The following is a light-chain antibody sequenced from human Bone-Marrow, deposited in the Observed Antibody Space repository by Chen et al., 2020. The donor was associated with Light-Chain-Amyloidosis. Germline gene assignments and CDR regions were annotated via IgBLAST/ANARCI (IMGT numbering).Light chain of an antibody. J-gene: IGLJ2*01. V-gene: IGLV3-19*01. CDR1: SLRYYP. Sequence: SSELTQDPAVSVTLGQTVRITCQGDSLRYYPATWYQQKPGQAPVLVISRNNNRPSGIPDRFSGSSSGNAASLTITGAQAEDEADYQCSSRDTTGNHLLFGGGTSLTVL. CDR3: SSRDTTGNHLL. CDR2: RNN.